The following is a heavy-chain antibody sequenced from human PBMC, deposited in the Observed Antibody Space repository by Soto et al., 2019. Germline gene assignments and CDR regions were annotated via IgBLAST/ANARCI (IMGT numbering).Heavy chain of an antibody. D-gene: IGHD3-3*01. Sequence: ASVKVSCKASGYTFTSYGISWVRQAPGQGLEWMGWISAYNGNTNYAQKLQGRVTMTTDTSTSTAYMELRSLRSDDTAVYYCARDRGLTIFGVASDYWGQGTLVTSPQ. CDR1: GYTFTSYG. V-gene: IGHV1-18*01. CDR3: ARDRGLTIFGVASDY. J-gene: IGHJ4*02. CDR2: ISAYNGNT.